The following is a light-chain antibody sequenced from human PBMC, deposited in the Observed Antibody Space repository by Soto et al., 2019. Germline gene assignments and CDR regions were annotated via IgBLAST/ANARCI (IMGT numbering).Light chain of an antibody. CDR3: QQLNSYPAIT. Sequence: DIQMTQSPSTLSASVGDRVTITCRASQSISSWLAWYQQKPGKAPKLLIYKASSLESGVPSRFSGSGSGTEFTLTISSLQPEDFATYYCQQLNSYPAITFGQGTRLAIK. V-gene: IGKV1-5*03. CDR1: QSISSW. CDR2: KAS. J-gene: IGKJ5*01.